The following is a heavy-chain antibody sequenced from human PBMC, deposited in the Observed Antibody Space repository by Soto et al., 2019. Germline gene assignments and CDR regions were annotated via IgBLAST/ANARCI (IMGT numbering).Heavy chain of an antibody. V-gene: IGHV1-69*13. J-gene: IGHJ5*02. CDR3: ARVWYSSSSTYNWFDP. CDR2: IIPIFGTA. CDR1: GGTFSSYA. Sequence: SVKVSCKASGGTFSSYAISWVRQAPGQGLEWMGGIIPIFGTANYAQKFQGRVTITADESTSTAYMELSSLRSEDTAVYYCARVWYSSSSTYNWFDPWGQGTLVTVSS. D-gene: IGHD6-6*01.